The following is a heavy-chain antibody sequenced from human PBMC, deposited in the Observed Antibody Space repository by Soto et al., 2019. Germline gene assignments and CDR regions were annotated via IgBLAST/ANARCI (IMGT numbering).Heavy chain of an antibody. CDR3: ARASMTTIAMDV. D-gene: IGHD3-22*01. CDR1: GGSLNTYY. CDR2: VYYSGIT. V-gene: IGHV4-59*13. J-gene: IGHJ6*01. Sequence: SETLSLTCTVSGGSLNTYYWTWIRKPPGKGLEWIGYVYYSGITNYNPSLKGRVTISVDTPKNQFSLKLTSVTAADTAVYYCARASMTTIAMDVWGRGTTVTVSS.